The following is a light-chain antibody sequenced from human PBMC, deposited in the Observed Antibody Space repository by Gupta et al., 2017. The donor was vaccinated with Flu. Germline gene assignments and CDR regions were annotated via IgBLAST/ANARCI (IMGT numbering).Light chain of an antibody. CDR3: FAYAIINRGV. CDR2: HVS. Sequence: VTISCCGTRSDVGGHNYVSGHQHHRGKSRKLMIYHVSKWPTGVTNRFSGSKSVRTASLTISGLEAEVGADYYCFAYAIINRGVFGVVTKLTVL. CDR1: RSDVGGHNY. V-gene: IGLV2-11*01. J-gene: IGLJ3*02.